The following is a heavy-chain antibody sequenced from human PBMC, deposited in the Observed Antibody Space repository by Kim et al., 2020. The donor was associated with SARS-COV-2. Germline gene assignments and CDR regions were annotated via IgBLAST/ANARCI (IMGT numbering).Heavy chain of an antibody. Sequence: SETLSLTCTVSGGSISSSSYYWGWIRQPPGKGLEWIGSIYYSGSTYYNPSLKSRVTISVDTSKNQFSLKLSSVTAADTAVYYCASRGGYQKWYSSGWYRGINYFDYWGQGTLVTVSS. V-gene: IGHV4-39*01. J-gene: IGHJ4*02. D-gene: IGHD6-19*01. CDR2: IYYSGST. CDR1: GGSISSSSYY. CDR3: ASRGGYQKWYSSGWYRGINYFDY.